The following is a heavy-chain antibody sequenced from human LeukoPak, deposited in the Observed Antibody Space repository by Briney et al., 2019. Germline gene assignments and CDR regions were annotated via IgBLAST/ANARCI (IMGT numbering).Heavy chain of an antibody. D-gene: IGHD3-10*01. CDR3: ARDSAYYGSGSYPTYYYYGMDV. Sequence: PGGSLRLSCAASGFTFSSYWMHWVRQAPGKGLVWVSRINSDGSSASYADSVKGRFTISRDNAKNTLYLQMNSLRAEDTAVYYCARDSAYYGSGSYPTYYYYGMDVWGQGTTVTVSS. J-gene: IGHJ6*02. CDR2: INSDGSSA. V-gene: IGHV3-74*01. CDR1: GFTFSSYW.